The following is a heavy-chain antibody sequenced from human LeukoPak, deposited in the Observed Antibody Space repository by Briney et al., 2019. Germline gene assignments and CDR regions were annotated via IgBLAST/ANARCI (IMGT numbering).Heavy chain of an antibody. D-gene: IGHD6-6*01. V-gene: IGHV4-39*01. J-gene: IGHJ5*02. CDR3: ARLLEYSSSGDWFDP. Sequence: SKTLSLTCTVSGGSISSSSYYWGWIRQPPGKGLEWIGSIYYSGSTYYNPSLKSRVTISVDTSKNQFSLKLSSVTAADTAVYYCARLLEYSSSGDWFDPWGQGTLVTVSS. CDR1: GGSISSSSYY. CDR2: IYYSGST.